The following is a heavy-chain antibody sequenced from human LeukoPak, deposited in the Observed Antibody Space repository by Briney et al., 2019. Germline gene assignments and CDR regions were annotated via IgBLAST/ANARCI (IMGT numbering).Heavy chain of an antibody. Sequence: GGSLRLSCAASGFTFSSYWMSWVRQAPGKGLEWVANIKQDGSEKYYVDSVKGRFTISRDNAKNSLYLQMNSLRAEDTAVYYCARAQVVVAAATRYWGQGTLVTVSS. CDR1: GFTFSSYW. V-gene: IGHV3-7*01. J-gene: IGHJ4*02. CDR3: ARAQVVVAAATRY. D-gene: IGHD2-15*01. CDR2: IKQDGSEK.